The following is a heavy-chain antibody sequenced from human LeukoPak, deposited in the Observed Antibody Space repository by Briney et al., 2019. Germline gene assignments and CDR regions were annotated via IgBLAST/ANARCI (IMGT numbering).Heavy chain of an antibody. CDR3: ARDGDPGIVGATSWFDP. CDR2: INPNSGDT. J-gene: IGHJ5*02. CDR1: GYTFTGYY. Sequence: ASVKVSCKTSGYTFTGYYIHWVRQAPGQGLEWMGWINPNSGDTNYAQKFQGRVTMTRDTSISTAYMELSRLRSDDTAVYYCARDGDPGIVGATSWFDPWGQGTLVTVSS. V-gene: IGHV1-2*02. D-gene: IGHD1-26*01.